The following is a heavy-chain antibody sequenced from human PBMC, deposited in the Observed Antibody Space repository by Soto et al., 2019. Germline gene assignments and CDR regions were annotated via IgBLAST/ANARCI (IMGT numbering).Heavy chain of an antibody. V-gene: IGHV4-30-2*01. Sequence: QLQLLESGSGLVKPSQTLSLTCAVSGGSISSGGYSWGWIRQPPGKGLEWIGYIYHSVSTYYTPSLRGGVTIPVDRSKTQFSRRRGSVTAGNAAVYYWARAPDYGGQGTLVPVPS. CDR1: GGSISSGGYS. CDR2: IYHSVST. J-gene: IGHJ4*02. CDR3: ARAPDY.